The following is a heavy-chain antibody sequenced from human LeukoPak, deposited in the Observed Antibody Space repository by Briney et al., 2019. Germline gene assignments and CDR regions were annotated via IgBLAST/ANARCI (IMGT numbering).Heavy chain of an antibody. D-gene: IGHD3-10*01. J-gene: IGHJ4*02. CDR1: GGSISGFH. Sequence: SETLSLTCTVSGGSISGFHWSWIRQPPGKGLEWIGYIHYSGSTDYNPSLKSRVTISVDTSKNQFSLKLSSVAAADTAVYYCTRHLDYYGSGSYEYWGQGTLVTVSS. CDR3: TRHLDYYGSGSYEY. V-gene: IGHV4-59*08. CDR2: IHYSGST.